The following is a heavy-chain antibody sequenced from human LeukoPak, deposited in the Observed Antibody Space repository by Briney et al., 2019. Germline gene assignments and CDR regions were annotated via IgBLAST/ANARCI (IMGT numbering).Heavy chain of an antibody. D-gene: IGHD3-10*01. J-gene: IGHJ4*02. CDR1: GGSISGFH. Sequence: SETLSLTCTVSGGSISGFHWSWIRQPPGKGLEWIGYIHYSGSTDYNPSLKSRVTISVDTSKNQFSLKLSSVAAADTAVYYCTRHLDYYGSGSYEYWGQGTLVTVSS. CDR3: TRHLDYYGSGSYEY. V-gene: IGHV4-59*08. CDR2: IHYSGST.